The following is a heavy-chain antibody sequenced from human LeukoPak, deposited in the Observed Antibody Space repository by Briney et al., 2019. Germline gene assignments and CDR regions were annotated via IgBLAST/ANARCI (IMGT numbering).Heavy chain of an antibody. CDR3: ARGRSLFDP. J-gene: IGHJ5*02. CDR2: INHSGST. V-gene: IGHV4-34*01. CDR1: GGSFSGYY. Sequence: PSETLSLTCAVYGGSFSGYYWSWIRQPPGKGLEWIGEINHSGSTNYNPSLTSRVTISVDTSKNQFSLKLSSVTAAGTAVYYCARGRSLFDPWGQGTLVTVSS.